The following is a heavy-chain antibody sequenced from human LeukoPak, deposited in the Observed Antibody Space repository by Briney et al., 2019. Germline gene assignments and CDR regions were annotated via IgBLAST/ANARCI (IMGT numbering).Heavy chain of an antibody. V-gene: IGHV1-69*13. CDR2: FIPIFERS. CDR1: GESFSSYQ. Sequence: SVKVSCKSSGESFSSYQITWVRQAPGQGLEWVGGFIPIFERSTYAQKFQGRVTMTADESTNTAYMELSSLTSEDTAVYYCARDSRTYYYGSGSYYKVGRLDFWGQGTLVTVSS. CDR3: ARDSRTYYYGSGSYYKVGRLDF. D-gene: IGHD3-10*01. J-gene: IGHJ4*02.